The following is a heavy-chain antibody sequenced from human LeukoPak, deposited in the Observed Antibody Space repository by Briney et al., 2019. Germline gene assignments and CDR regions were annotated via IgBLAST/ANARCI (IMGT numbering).Heavy chain of an antibody. J-gene: IGHJ4*02. D-gene: IGHD2-15*01. CDR3: TRDFGGYCSGGSCYSGWSDY. CDR1: GFNFSSHS. Sequence: GSLRLSCAASGFNFSSHSMNWVRQAPGKGLEWVSSIISSGSYIYYADSVKGRFTISRDNAKNSLFLQMNSLRAEDTAVYYCTRDFGGYCSGGSCYSGWSDYWGQGTLVTVSS. V-gene: IGHV3-21*01. CDR2: IISSGSYI.